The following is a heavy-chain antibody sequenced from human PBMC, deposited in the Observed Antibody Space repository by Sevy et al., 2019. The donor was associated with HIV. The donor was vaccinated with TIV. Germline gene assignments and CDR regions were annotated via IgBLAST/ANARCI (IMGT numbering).Heavy chain of an antibody. CDR1: GYTLTKLS. Sequence: ASVKVSCTVSGYTLTKLSMHWVRQAPGKGPEWLGTFDPEDGDPEDGEKVYAQKFQDRVIMTDDISTDTAYMELSSLTSEDTAVYYCATTKDYYDSSGYPFDDWGQGTLVTISS. D-gene: IGHD3-22*01. CDR2: FDPEDGDPEDGEK. J-gene: IGHJ4*02. CDR3: ATTKDYYDSSGYPFDD. V-gene: IGHV1-24*01.